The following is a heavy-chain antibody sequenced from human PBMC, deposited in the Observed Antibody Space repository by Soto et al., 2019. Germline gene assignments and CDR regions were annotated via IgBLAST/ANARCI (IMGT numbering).Heavy chain of an antibody. V-gene: IGHV3-33*01. CDR3: AREYYDSSGSVGFDP. D-gene: IGHD3-22*01. CDR1: GFTFSSYG. CDR2: IWYDGSNK. Sequence: GGSLRLSCAASGFTFSSYGMHWVRQAPGKGLEWVAVIWYDGSNKYYADSVKGRFTISRDNSKNTLYLQMNSLRAEDAAVYYCAREYYDSSGSVGFDPWGQGTLVTVSS. J-gene: IGHJ5*02.